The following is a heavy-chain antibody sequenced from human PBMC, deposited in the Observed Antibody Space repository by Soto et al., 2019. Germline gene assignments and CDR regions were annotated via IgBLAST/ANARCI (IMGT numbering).Heavy chain of an antibody. CDR2: IIPIFGPA. J-gene: IGHJ6*02. Sequence: SVKVSCKASGGTFRNYAMSWVRQAPGQGLEWMGGIIPIFGPAIYAQRFQGRVTITADESTTTAYMELSSLRPEDTAEYYCARGRYCSGSSCKPYFYGMDVWGQGTTVTVSS. CDR3: ARGRYCSGSSCKPYFYGMDV. D-gene: IGHD2-15*01. V-gene: IGHV1-69*13. CDR1: GGTFRNYA.